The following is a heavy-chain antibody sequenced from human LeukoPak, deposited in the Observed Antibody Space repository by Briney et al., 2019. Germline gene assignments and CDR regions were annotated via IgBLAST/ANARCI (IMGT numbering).Heavy chain of an antibody. CDR1: GFTFSSYG. Sequence: GRSLRLSCAASGFTFSSYGMHWVRQAPGKGLEWVAVIWYDGSNKYYADSVKGRFTITRDNSKNTLYLQMNGLRAEDTAVYYCATGGYDYYLVYWGQGTLVTVSS. CDR3: ATGGYDYYLVY. D-gene: IGHD5-12*01. V-gene: IGHV3-33*01. J-gene: IGHJ4*02. CDR2: IWYDGSNK.